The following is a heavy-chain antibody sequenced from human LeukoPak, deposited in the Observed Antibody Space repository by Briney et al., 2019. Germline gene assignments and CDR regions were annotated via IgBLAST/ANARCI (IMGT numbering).Heavy chain of an antibody. CDR1: GYSISSGYY. Sequence: SETLSLTCAVSGYSISSGYYWGWIRQPPGKGLEWIGIIYHSGSTYYNPSLKSRVTISVHTSKNQFSLKLSSVTAADTAVYYCARTPDANWFDPWGQGTLVTVSS. V-gene: IGHV4-38-2*01. J-gene: IGHJ5*02. CDR2: IYHSGST. CDR3: ARTPDANWFDP.